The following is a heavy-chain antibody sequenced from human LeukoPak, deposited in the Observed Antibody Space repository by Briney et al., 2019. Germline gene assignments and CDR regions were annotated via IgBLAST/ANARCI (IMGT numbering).Heavy chain of an antibody. D-gene: IGHD3-22*01. CDR2: INHSGST. J-gene: IGHJ4*02. Sequence: SETLSLTCAVYGGSFSGYYWSWIRQPPGKGLEWIGEINHSGSTNYNPSLKSRVTISVGTSKNQFSLKLSSVAAADTAVYYCARGRRGRYYDSSGYHFDYWGQGTLVTVSS. CDR1: GGSFSGYY. V-gene: IGHV4-34*01. CDR3: ARGRRGRYYDSSGYHFDY.